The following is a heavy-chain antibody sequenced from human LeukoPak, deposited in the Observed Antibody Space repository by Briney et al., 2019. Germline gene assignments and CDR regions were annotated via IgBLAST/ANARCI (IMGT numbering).Heavy chain of an antibody. CDR2: IGTGDDR. D-gene: IGHD2-15*01. CDR1: GFTFSSSA. V-gene: IGHV3-23*01. CDR3: AKNVPGRATDY. Sequence: GGSLRLSCVASGFTFSSSAMSWVRQAPGKGLEWVSTIGTGDDRYYTDSVKGRFTISRDNSKNTLYLQMSSLRAEDTAVYYCAKNVPGRATDYWGQGTLVTVSS. J-gene: IGHJ4*02.